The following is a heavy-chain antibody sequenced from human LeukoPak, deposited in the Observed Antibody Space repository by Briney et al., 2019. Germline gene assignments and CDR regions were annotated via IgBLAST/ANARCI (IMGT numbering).Heavy chain of an antibody. J-gene: IGHJ4*02. D-gene: IGHD2-2*01. CDR3: AKVPLPAAIRGYFDY. CDR2: ILHDGSNK. V-gene: IGHV3-30*04. CDR1: GFTFSSYA. Sequence: PGGSLRLSCAASGFTFSSYAVQWVRQAPGKGLEWVAVILHDGSNKYYADSVKGRFTVSRDNSKNTLYLQMNSLRAEDTAVYYCAKVPLPAAIRGYFDYWGQGTLVTVSS.